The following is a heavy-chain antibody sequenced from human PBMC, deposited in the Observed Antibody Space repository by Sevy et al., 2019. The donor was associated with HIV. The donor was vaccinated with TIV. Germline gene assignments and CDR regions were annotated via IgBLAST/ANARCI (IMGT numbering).Heavy chain of an antibody. V-gene: IGHV3-30*04. CDR2: ISFDASNK. CDR3: ALERLSSDVAEYFQN. Sequence: GGSLRLSCAASGFTFNNYAMTWVRQAPGKGLEWVATISFDASNKHYAYSVKGRFTISRDNFQNSLFLQMNSLRPEDTAVYYCALERLSSDVAEYFQNWGQGTLVTVSS. D-gene: IGHD1-1*01. J-gene: IGHJ1*01. CDR1: GFTFNNYA.